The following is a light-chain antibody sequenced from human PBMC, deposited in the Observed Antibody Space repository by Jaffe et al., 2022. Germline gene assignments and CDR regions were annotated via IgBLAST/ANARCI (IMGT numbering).Light chain of an antibody. CDR2: AAS. J-gene: IGKJ4*01. V-gene: IGKV1-8*01. CDR3: QQYYSYHALT. CDR1: QGISSY. Sequence: AIRMTQSPSSLSASTGDRVTITCRASQGISSYLAWYQQKPGKAPKLLIYAASTLQSGVPSRFSGSGSGTDFTLTISCLQSEDFATYYCQQYYSYHALTFGGGTKVEIK.